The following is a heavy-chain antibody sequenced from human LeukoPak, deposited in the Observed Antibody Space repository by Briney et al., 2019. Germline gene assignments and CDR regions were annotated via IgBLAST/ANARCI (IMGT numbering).Heavy chain of an antibody. V-gene: IGHV3-23*01. J-gene: IGHJ4*02. CDR1: GFTFSSYA. CDR3: AKDPWELLAWYFDY. Sequence: GGSLRLSCAASGFTFSSYAMSWVRQAPGKGLEWVAAISGSGGSTYYADSVKGRFTISRDNSKNTLYLQMNSLRAEDTAVYYCAKDPWELLAWYFDYWGQGTLVTVSS. D-gene: IGHD1-26*01. CDR2: ISGSGGST.